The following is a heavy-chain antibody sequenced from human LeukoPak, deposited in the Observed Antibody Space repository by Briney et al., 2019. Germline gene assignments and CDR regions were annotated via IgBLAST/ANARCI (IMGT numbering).Heavy chain of an antibody. J-gene: IGHJ3*01. CDR3: ARSSYSSSSSV. V-gene: IGHV3-7*03. D-gene: IGHD6-6*01. CDR1: GLTPSGFW. CDR2: INSDGSEG. Sequence: PRGSLRLSCAVPGLTPSGFWMSWSPQAPPKGLQWVASINSDGSEGYYADVVKGRFTISRDNAKNSLYLQINSLRAEDTAVYYCARSSYSSSSSVWGQGTMVTVSS.